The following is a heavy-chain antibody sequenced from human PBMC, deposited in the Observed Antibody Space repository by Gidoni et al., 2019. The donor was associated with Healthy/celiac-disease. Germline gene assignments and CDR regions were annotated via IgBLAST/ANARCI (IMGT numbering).Heavy chain of an antibody. CDR2: IRSKAYVGTT. CDR1: GFTLGEYA. Sequence: EVQLVESGGGLVQPGRSLRLSCTASGFTLGEYAMSWFSQAPGKGLEFVGFIRSKAYVGTTEYAASVKGRFTISRDDSKSIAYLQMNSLTTEDTALYYCTRDAFIAAAGPEPNYYYYYGMDVWGQGTTVTVSS. J-gene: IGHJ6*02. V-gene: IGHV3-49*03. CDR3: TRDAFIAAAGPEPNYYYYYGMDV. D-gene: IGHD6-13*01.